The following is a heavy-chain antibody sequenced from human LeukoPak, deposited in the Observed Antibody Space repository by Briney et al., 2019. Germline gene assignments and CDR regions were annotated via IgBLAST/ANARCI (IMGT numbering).Heavy chain of an antibody. CDR1: GFTFSSYG. Sequence: GGSLRLSCAASGFTFSSYGMSWVRQAPGKGLEWVSAISGSGGSTYYADSVKGRFTISRDNSKNTLYLQMNSLRAEDTAVYYCARTMTTVTTGWYFDLWGRGTLVTVSS. CDR2: ISGSGGST. D-gene: IGHD4-17*01. J-gene: IGHJ2*01. V-gene: IGHV3-23*01. CDR3: ARTMTTVTTGWYFDL.